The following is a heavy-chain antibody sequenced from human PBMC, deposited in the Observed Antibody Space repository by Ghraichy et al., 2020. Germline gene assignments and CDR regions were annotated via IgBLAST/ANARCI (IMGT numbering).Heavy chain of an antibody. V-gene: IGHV3-30*18. D-gene: IGHD3-16*02. CDR3: AKEHITFGGVIVKGAVDY. CDR2: ISYDGSNK. CDR1: GFTFSSYG. Sequence: GGSLRLSCAASGFTFSSYGMHWVRQAPGKGLEWVAVISYDGSNKYYADSVKGRFTISRDNSKNTLYLQMNSLRAEDTAVYYCAKEHITFGGVIVKGAVDYWGQGTLVTVSS. J-gene: IGHJ4*02.